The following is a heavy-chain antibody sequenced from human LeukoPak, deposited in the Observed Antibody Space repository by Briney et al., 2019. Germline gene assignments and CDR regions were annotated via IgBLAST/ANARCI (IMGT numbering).Heavy chain of an antibody. Sequence: GGSLRLSCAASGFSFSDAWMSWVRQAPGKGLEWVGRIKSKTDGGTTDYAAPVKGRFTISRDDSKNTLYLQMNSLKTEDTAVYYCTTRGGSFSIFDYWGQGTLVTVSS. CDR3: TTRGGSFSIFDY. J-gene: IGHJ4*02. CDR1: GFSFSDAW. V-gene: IGHV3-15*01. CDR2: IKSKTDGGTT. D-gene: IGHD1-26*01.